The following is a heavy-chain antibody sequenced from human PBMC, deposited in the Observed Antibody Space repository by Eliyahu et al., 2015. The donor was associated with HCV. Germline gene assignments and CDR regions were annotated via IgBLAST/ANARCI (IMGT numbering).Heavy chain of an antibody. D-gene: IGHD6-13*01. Sequence: QVQLQQWGAGLLKPSETLSLTCAVYGGSFSGYYWXWIRQPPGKGLEWIGEINHSGSTNYNPSLKSRVTISVDTSKNQFSLKLSSVTAADTAVYYCARGQRSSSSWYPLRYWGQGTLVTVSS. J-gene: IGHJ4*02. V-gene: IGHV4-34*01. CDR3: ARGQRSSSSWYPLRY. CDR2: INHSGST. CDR1: GGSFSGYY.